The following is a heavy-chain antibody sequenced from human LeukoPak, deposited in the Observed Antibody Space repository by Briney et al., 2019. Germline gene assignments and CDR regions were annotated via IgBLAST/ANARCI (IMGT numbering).Heavy chain of an antibody. V-gene: IGHV3-30-3*01. Sequence: PGGSLRLSCAASGFTFSSYAMHWVRQAPGKGLEWVAVISYDGSNKYYADSVKGRFTISRDNSKNTLDLQMNSLRAEDTAVYYCARGFIDFWSGCSYWGQGTLVTVSS. CDR1: GFTFSSYA. D-gene: IGHD3-3*01. CDR2: ISYDGSNK. CDR3: ARGFIDFWSGCSY. J-gene: IGHJ4*02.